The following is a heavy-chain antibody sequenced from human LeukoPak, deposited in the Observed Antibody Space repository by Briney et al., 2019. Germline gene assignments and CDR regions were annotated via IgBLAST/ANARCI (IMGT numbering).Heavy chain of an antibody. CDR3: ARAVAVAGTDY. Sequence: ASVKVSCKAPGYTFTSYAMHWVRQAPGQRLEWMGWINAGNGNTKYSQKFQGRVTITRDTSASTAYMELSSLRSEDTAVYYCARAVAVAGTDYWGQGTLVTVSS. D-gene: IGHD6-19*01. CDR2: INAGNGNT. J-gene: IGHJ4*02. V-gene: IGHV1-3*01. CDR1: GYTFTSYA.